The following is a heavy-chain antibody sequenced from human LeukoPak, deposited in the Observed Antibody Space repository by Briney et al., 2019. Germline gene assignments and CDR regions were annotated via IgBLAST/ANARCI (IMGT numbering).Heavy chain of an antibody. CDR2: ISAYNGNT. D-gene: IGHD3-10*01. CDR1: GYTFTSYG. Sequence: ASVTVSCKASGYTFTSYGISWVRQAPGQGLEWMGWISAYNGNTNYAQKLQGRVTMTTDTSTSTAYMELRSLRSDDTAVYYCARVEGFWFGEFTEGLLDVWGQGTTVTVSS. V-gene: IGHV1-18*01. J-gene: IGHJ6*02. CDR3: ARVEGFWFGEFTEGLLDV.